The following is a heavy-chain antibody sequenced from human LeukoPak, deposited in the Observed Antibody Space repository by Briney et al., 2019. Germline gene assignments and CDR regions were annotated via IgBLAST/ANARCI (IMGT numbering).Heavy chain of an antibody. D-gene: IGHD5-24*01. CDR3: ARFRDGYSPRDFQH. CDR1: GGSISSYY. J-gene: IGHJ1*01. Sequence: SETLSLTCTVSGGSISSYYWSWIRQPPGKGLEWIAYIYYSGSTNYNPSLKSRVTISVDTSKNQFSLKLISVTAADTAVYYCARFRDGYSPRDFQHWGQGTLVTVSS. V-gene: IGHV4-59*01. CDR2: IYYSGST.